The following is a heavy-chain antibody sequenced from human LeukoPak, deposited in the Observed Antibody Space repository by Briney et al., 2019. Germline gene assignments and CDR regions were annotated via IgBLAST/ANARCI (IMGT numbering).Heavy chain of an antibody. CDR2: IYYSGST. D-gene: IGHD3-9*01. V-gene: IGHV4-59*01. CDR1: GGSISSYY. CDR3: ARDRYDIVTGDYYYYGMDV. Sequence: SETLSLTCTVSGGSISSYYWSWIRQPPGKGLEWIGYIYYSGSTNYNPSLKSRVTISVDTSKNQFSLKLSSVTAADTAVYYCARDRYDIVTGDYYYYGMDVWGQGTTVTVSS. J-gene: IGHJ6*02.